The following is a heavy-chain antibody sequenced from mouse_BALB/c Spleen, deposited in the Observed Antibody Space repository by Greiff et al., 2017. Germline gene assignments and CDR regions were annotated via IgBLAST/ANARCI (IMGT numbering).Heavy chain of an antibody. J-gene: IGHJ3*01. V-gene: IGHV1-7*01. Sequence: VQLQQSGAELAKPGASVKMSCKASGYTFTSYWMHWVKQRPGQGLEWIGYINPSTGYTEYNQKFKDKATLTADKSSSTAYMQLSSLTSEDSAVYYCARERDRCAWFAYWGQGTLVTVSA. CDR1: GYTFTSYW. D-gene: IGHD2-14*01. CDR3: ARERDRCAWFAY. CDR2: INPSTGYT.